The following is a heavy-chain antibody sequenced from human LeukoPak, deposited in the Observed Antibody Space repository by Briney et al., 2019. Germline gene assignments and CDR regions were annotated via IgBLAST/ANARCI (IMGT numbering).Heavy chain of an antibody. CDR2: ISAYNGNT. Sequence: ASVKVSCRASGYTFTSYGISWVRQAPGQGLEWMGWISAYNGNTNYAQKLQGRVTITADKSTSTAYMELSSLRSEDTAVYYCARDVTYSGPFDYWGQGTLVTVSS. J-gene: IGHJ4*02. CDR3: ARDVTYSGPFDY. D-gene: IGHD2-21*01. CDR1: GYTFTSYG. V-gene: IGHV1-18*01.